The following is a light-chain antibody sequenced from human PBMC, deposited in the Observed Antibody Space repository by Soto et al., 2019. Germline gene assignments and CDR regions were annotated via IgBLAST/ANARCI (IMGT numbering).Light chain of an antibody. CDR1: QSVSSSY. J-gene: IGKJ1*01. V-gene: IGKV3-20*01. Sequence: EIVLTQSPGSLSLSPGGRATLSCRSSQSVSSSYLAWYQQKPGQAPRLLIYGASNRATGIPDRFSGSGSGADFILTISRLEPEDFAVYYCQQYGSSPRTFGQGTKVDIK. CDR2: GAS. CDR3: QQYGSSPRT.